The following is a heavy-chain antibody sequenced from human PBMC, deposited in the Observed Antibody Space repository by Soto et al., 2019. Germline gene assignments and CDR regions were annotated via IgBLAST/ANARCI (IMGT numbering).Heavy chain of an antibody. CDR2: IYHSGST. Sequence: QLQLQESGSGLVKPSQTLSLTCAVSGGSISSGGYSWSWIRQPPGKGLEWIGYIYHSGSTYYNPSLNSRVTISVDRYKHPFSLKLSSVTAAATAGYYCARGQVVAAQHWGQGTLVTVSS. CDR1: GGSISSGGYS. CDR3: ARGQVVAAQH. J-gene: IGHJ4*02. V-gene: IGHV4-30-2*01. D-gene: IGHD2-15*01.